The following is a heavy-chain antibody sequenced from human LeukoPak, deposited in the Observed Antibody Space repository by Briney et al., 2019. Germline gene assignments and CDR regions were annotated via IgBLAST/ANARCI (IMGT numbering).Heavy chain of an antibody. CDR3: ARDHCSGGSCYSRGKTFDY. V-gene: IGHV4-34*01. D-gene: IGHD2-15*01. J-gene: IGHJ4*02. Sequence: SETLSLTCAVYGGSFSGYYWRWIRQPPGKAREWMGEINHSGSTNYNPSLKSRVTISVDTSNNQFSLKLSSVTAADTAVYYCARDHCSGGSCYSRGKTFDYWGQGTLVTVSS. CDR1: GGSFSGYY. CDR2: INHSGST.